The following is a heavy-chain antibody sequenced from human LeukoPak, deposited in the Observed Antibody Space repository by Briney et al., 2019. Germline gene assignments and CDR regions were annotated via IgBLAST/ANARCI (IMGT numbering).Heavy chain of an antibody. V-gene: IGHV4-4*07. D-gene: IGHD4-23*01. CDR3: ARHLYGGNGTPLGY. Sequence: SETLSLTCTVSGGSINRYYWSWIRQPAGKGLEWIGRIYSTGSTNYNPSLKSRVTMSVDTSKNHFSLKLNSVTAADTAVYYCARHLYGGNGTPLGYWGQGTLVTVSS. CDR1: GGSINRYY. J-gene: IGHJ4*02. CDR2: IYSTGST.